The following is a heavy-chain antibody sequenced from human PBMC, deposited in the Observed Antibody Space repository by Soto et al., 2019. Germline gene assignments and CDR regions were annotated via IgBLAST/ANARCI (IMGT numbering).Heavy chain of an antibody. D-gene: IGHD1-1*01. V-gene: IGHV1-8*01. J-gene: IGHJ4*02. CDR2: MNPNSGDT. CDR3: ARVGGHGNDDYFDY. Sequence: QVQLVQSGAEVKKPGASVKVSCKASGYTFSDHDINWVRQASGQGPEWLGWMNPNSGDTGYAQNFQGRVTMTRDTSKITAYMELSSLRSEDTAVYYCARVGGHGNDDYFDYWGQGTLVTVSS. CDR1: GYTFSDHD.